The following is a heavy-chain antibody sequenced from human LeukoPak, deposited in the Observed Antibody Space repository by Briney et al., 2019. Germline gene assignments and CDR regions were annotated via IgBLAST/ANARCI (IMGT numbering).Heavy chain of an antibody. Sequence: PGGSLRLSCAASGFTFSTYGMYWVRQAPGKGLEWVAVISYDGSNKYYADSVKGRFTISRDNSKNTLYLQMNSLRAEDTAVYYCARDRYSSGWYAPQFDYWGQGTLVTVSS. CDR3: ARDRYSSGWYAPQFDY. CDR2: ISYDGSNK. V-gene: IGHV3-30*03. D-gene: IGHD6-19*01. J-gene: IGHJ4*02. CDR1: GFTFSTYG.